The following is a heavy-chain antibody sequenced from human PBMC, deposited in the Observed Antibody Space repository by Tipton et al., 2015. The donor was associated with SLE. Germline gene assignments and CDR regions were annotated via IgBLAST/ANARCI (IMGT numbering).Heavy chain of an antibody. V-gene: IGHV4-61*02. CDR3: ARDHWESFYWFDP. J-gene: IGHJ5*02. CDR2: IYARGGT. D-gene: IGHD7-27*01. Sequence: TLSLTCTVSGGSISSGSDYWSWIRQPAGKGLEWIGRIYARGGTNYNPSLKSRVTISVDTSKNQFSLKLTSVTAADTAVYYCARDHWESFYWFDPWGQGTLATVSS. CDR1: GGSISSGSDY.